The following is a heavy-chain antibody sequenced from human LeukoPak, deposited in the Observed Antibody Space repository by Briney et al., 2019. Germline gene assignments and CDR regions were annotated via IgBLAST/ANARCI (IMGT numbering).Heavy chain of an antibody. V-gene: IGHV3-9*01. D-gene: IGHD3-10*01. CDR3: AKDTGAFGELLYDY. CDR1: GFTFDDYA. CDR2: ISWNSGSI. J-gene: IGHJ4*02. Sequence: PGGSLRLSCAASGFTFDDYAMHWVRQAPGKGLEWVSGISWNSGSIGYADSVKGRFTISRDNAKNSLYLQMNSLRAEDTALCYCAKDTGAFGELLYDYWGQGTLVTVSS.